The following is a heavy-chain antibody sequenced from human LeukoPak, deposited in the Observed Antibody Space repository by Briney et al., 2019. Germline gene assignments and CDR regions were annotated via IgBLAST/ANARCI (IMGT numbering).Heavy chain of an antibody. CDR2: IGTGGDT. V-gene: IGHV3-13*04. CDR3: ARESAAGTRDFDY. Sequence: GGSLRLSCAASGFTFSRYDMHWVRQTTGKGLEWISGIGTGGDTYYQASVEGRFTISRENAKNSLHLQMNSLRVGETAVYYCARESAAGTRDFDYWGQGTLVTVSS. D-gene: IGHD6-13*01. CDR1: GFTFSRYD. J-gene: IGHJ4*02.